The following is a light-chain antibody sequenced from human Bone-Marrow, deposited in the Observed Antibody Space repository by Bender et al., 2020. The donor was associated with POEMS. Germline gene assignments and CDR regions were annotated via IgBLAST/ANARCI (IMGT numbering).Light chain of an antibody. CDR1: SSNIGNHG. CDR2: YDD. V-gene: IGLV1-36*01. J-gene: IGLJ3*02. CDR3: SSYASSNTL. Sequence: QSVVTQPPSLSEAPRQRVTISCSGISSNIGNHGVNWYQQLPGEAPKLLIYYDDLLPSGVSDRFSASKSGNTADLTISGLQAEDEADYYCSSYASSNTLFGGGTKVTVL.